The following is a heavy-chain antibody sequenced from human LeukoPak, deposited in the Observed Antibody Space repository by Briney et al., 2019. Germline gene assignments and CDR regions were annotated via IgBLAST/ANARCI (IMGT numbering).Heavy chain of an antibody. J-gene: IGHJ4*02. Sequence: PSETLSLTCAVYGGSFSGYYWNWIRQPPGEGLEWIGEINDSGNTNYNPSLKSRVTLSVDTTKNQFSLKSSSVTAADSAIYYCARGLGDSGYDFLVYWGQGSLVTVSS. D-gene: IGHD5-12*01. CDR1: GGSFSGYY. CDR3: ARGLGDSGYDFLVY. V-gene: IGHV4-34*01. CDR2: INDSGNT.